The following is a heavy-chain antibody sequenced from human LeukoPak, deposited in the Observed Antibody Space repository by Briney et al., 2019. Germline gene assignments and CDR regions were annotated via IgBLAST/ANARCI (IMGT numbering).Heavy chain of an antibody. J-gene: IGHJ4*02. Sequence: EASETLSLTCTVSGGSISSYYWSWIRQPAGKGLEWIGRIYTSGSTNYNPSLKSRVTMSVDTSKNQFSLKLSSVTAADTAVYYCARSPPYGDPTYYFDYWGQGTLVTVSS. CDR3: ARSPPYGDPTYYFDY. V-gene: IGHV4-4*07. D-gene: IGHD4-17*01. CDR1: GGSISSYY. CDR2: IYTSGST.